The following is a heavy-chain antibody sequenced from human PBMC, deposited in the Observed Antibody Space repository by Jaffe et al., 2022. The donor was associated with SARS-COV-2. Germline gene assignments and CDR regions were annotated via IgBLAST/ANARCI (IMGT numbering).Heavy chain of an antibody. CDR1: GFTFSSYD. Sequence: EVQLVESGGGLVQPGGSLRLSCAASGFTFSSYDMHWVRQATGKGLEWVSAIGTAGDTYYPGSVKGRFTISRENAKNSLYLQMNSLRAGDTAVYYCARGIVGATQDDAFDIWGQGTMVTVSS. CDR3: ARGIVGATQDDAFDI. D-gene: IGHD1-26*01. V-gene: IGHV3-13*01. J-gene: IGHJ3*02. CDR2: IGTAGDT.